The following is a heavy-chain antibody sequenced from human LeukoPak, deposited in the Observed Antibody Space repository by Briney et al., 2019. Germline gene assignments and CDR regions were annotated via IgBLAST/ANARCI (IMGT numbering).Heavy chain of an antibody. CDR3: ATEGPGDSLYYTYYGMDV. J-gene: IGHJ6*02. D-gene: IGHD2-21*02. CDR2: ISGSGGST. CDR1: GFTFSSYA. V-gene: IGHV3-23*01. Sequence: PGGSLRLSCAASGFTFSSYAMSWVRQAPGEGLEWVSAISGSGGSTYYADSVKGRFTISRDNSKNTLYLQMNSLRAEDTAVYYCATEGPGDSLYYTYYGMDVSGQGTTVTVSS.